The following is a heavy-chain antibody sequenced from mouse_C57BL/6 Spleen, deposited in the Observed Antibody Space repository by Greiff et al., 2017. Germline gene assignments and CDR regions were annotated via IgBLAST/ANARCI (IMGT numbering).Heavy chain of an antibody. CDR1: GFSLTSYG. D-gene: IGHD1-1*01. V-gene: IGHV2-2*01. CDR2: LWCGGST. Sequence: QVQLQQSGPGLVQPSQSLSITCTVSGFSLTSYGVHWVRQSPGKGLEWLGVLWCGGSTDYNAAFISRLSISKDNSNIQFSFKMNSLQADDTAIYYCARDYYGSSYVWYFDVWGTGTTVPVSS. J-gene: IGHJ1*03. CDR3: ARDYYGSSYVWYFDV.